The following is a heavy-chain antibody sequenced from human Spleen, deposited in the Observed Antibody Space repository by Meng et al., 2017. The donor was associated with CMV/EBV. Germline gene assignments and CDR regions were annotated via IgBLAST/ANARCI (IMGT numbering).Heavy chain of an antibody. CDR3: ARDTENDFNAFDI. CDR2: IYYSGNT. Sequence: GSLRLSCSVSGGSISSYYWSWMRQPPGRGLEWIGYIYYSGNTNYNPSLKSRVTISTGRSKNQFSLKLRSVTAADTAVYYCARDTENDFNAFDIWGRGTMVTVSS. J-gene: IGHJ3*02. V-gene: IGHV4-59*01. CDR1: GGSISSYY. D-gene: IGHD3-3*01.